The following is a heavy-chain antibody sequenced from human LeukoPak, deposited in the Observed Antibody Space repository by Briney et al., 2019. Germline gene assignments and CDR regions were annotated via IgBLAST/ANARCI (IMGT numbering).Heavy chain of an antibody. D-gene: IGHD3-9*01. Sequence: GGSLRLSCAASGFIFTNYFMSWVRQAPGKGLEWVSAISRSGGSIYYADSVKGRFTISRDNSRNTLYLQMNSLRAEDTAVYYCAKEYPYDILTGYYRSPIDYWGQGTLVTVSS. V-gene: IGHV3-23*01. J-gene: IGHJ4*02. CDR1: GFIFTNYF. CDR2: ISRSGGSI. CDR3: AKEYPYDILTGYYRSPIDY.